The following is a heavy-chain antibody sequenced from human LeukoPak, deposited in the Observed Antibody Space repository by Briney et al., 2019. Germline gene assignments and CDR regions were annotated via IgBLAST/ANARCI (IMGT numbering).Heavy chain of an antibody. D-gene: IGHD5/OR15-5a*01. Sequence: SETLSLTCTVSGGSISSDSSYWGWIRQPPGKGLEWIGTIYYTGSTYYNSSLKSRVTISVDTSKNQFSLKLSSVTAADTAVYYCASLLNRGVSHWFDPWGQGTLVTVSS. CDR1: GGSISSDSSY. V-gene: IGHV4-39*01. CDR2: IYYTGST. J-gene: IGHJ5*02. CDR3: ASLLNRGVSHWFDP.